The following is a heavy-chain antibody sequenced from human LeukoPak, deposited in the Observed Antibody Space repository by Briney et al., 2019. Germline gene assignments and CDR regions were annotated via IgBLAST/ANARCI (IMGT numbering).Heavy chain of an antibody. V-gene: IGHV4-39*01. J-gene: IGHJ4*02. CDR3: ITVYDSSGYYYLQ. D-gene: IGHD3-22*01. CDR1: GGSISSSSYY. Sequence: SETLSLTCTVSGGSISSSSYYWGWIRQPPGKGLEWIGSIYYSGSTYYNPSLKSRITISVDTSKNQFSLKLSSVTAADTAVYYCITVYDSSGYYYLQWGRGTLVTVSS. CDR2: IYYSGST.